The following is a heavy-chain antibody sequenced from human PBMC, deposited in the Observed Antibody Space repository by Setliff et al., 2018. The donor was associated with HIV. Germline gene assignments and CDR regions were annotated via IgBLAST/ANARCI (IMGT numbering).Heavy chain of an antibody. D-gene: IGHD4-17*01. J-gene: IGHJ6*02. CDR2: IYHHGTT. CDR3: ARGGPTVAFGLDV. Sequence: SETLSLTCAVSGYSISSGYYWGWIRQPPGKGLEWIGNIYHHGTTYYYPSLKGRVTISLDTSNNKFSLNLNSVTAADTAVYYCARGGPTVAFGLDVWGQGTTVTVSS. CDR1: GYSISSGYY. V-gene: IGHV4-38-2*01.